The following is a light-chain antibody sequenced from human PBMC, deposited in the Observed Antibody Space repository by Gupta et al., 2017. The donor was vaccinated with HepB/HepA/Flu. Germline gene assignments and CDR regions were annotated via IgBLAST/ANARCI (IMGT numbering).Light chain of an antibody. Sequence: EVVLTQSPDFQSVTPKEKVTITCRASQSIGTSLNWYQQKPGQSPKLLINYASQYGSGVPSRFSGSGSGTYFTLTINSLEAEDAATYYCQQSSSIPLTFGGGTKVEIK. CDR1: QSIGTS. V-gene: IGKV6-21*01. CDR2: YAS. CDR3: QQSSSIPLT. J-gene: IGKJ4*01.